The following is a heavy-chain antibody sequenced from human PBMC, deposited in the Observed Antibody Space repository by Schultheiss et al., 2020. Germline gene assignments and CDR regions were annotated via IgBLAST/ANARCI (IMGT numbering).Heavy chain of an antibody. D-gene: IGHD3-10*01. CDR3: ARIRVVQGELRYGMDV. CDR2: IFSNDEK. Sequence: ETLSLTCTVSGGSISSYYWSWIRQPPGKGLEWLAHIFSNDEKSYSTSLKSRLTISKDTSKSQVVLTMTNMDPVDTATYYCARIRVVQGELRYGMDVWGKGTTVTVSS. J-gene: IGHJ6*04. CDR1: GGSISSYYW. V-gene: IGHV2-26*01.